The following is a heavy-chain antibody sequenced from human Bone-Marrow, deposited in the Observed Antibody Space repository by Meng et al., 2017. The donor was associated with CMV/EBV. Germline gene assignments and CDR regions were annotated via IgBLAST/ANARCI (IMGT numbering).Heavy chain of an antibody. D-gene: IGHD3-22*01. V-gene: IGHV3-30*02. CDR2: IWYDGSNK. CDR1: GFTFSSYG. J-gene: IGHJ2*01. CDR3: AKDPGDSRGWYFDL. Sequence: GESLKISCVASGFTFSSYGIHWVRQAPGKGLEWVAVIWYDGSNKYYAESAKGRFTISRDNSRNTLYLQMNSLRAEDTAVYYCAKDPGDSRGWYFDLWGRGTRVTVSS.